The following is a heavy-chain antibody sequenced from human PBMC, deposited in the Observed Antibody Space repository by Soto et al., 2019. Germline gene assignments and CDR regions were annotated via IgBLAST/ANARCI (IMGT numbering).Heavy chain of an antibody. J-gene: IGHJ4*02. D-gene: IGHD2-15*01. CDR1: GFTFSSYW. CDR3: AREEYCSGGSCYWHVSY. CDR2: IKQDGSEK. Sequence: GGSLRLSCAASGFTFSSYWMSWVRQAPGKELEWVANIKQDGSEKYYVDSVKGRFTISRDNAKNSLYLQMNSLRAEDTAVYYCAREEYCSGGSCYWHVSYWGQGTLVTVSS. V-gene: IGHV3-7*01.